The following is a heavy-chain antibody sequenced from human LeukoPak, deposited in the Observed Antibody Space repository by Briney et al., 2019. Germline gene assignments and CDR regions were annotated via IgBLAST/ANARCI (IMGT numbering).Heavy chain of an antibody. D-gene: IGHD5-12*01. Sequence: GESLKISCTGSGYTFTNYWIGWVRQMPGKGLEWMGVIYPNDSDTRYSPSFQGQVTISADKSISTAYLQWSSLKASDTAMYFCARRNSWDVVTQAVNFDYWGQGTPVTVSS. CDR3: ARRNSWDVVTQAVNFDY. V-gene: IGHV5-51*01. J-gene: IGHJ4*02. CDR1: GYTFTNYW. CDR2: IYPNDSDT.